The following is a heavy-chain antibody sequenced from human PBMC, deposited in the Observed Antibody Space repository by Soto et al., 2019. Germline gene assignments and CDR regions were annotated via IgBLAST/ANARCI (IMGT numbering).Heavy chain of an antibody. CDR2: ISGSGGDT. Sequence: PGGSLRLSCAASGLTFYSYAMTWVRQAPGKGLEWVATISGSGGDTYYADSVKGRFTISRDNSRNMLYVHMNRLRSADTALYYCAKDLLSFFGSRPHAFAVWSQGTLVPVSS. D-gene: IGHD3-3*02. CDR3: AKDLLSFFGSRPHAFAV. J-gene: IGHJ3*01. CDR1: GLTFYSYA. V-gene: IGHV3-23*01.